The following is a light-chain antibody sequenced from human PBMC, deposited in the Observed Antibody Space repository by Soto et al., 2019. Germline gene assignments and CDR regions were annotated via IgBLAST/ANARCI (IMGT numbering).Light chain of an antibody. Sequence: EVVLTQSPGTLSLSPGERATLSCRASPSVSSSYLAWYQQKPGRAPRLLIYGASSRATGIPDRFSGSGSGTDFSLTINRLEPEDFAVDFCQQYGSSPITFGQGTRLEIK. CDR1: PSVSSSY. V-gene: IGKV3-20*01. J-gene: IGKJ5*01. CDR2: GAS. CDR3: QQYGSSPIT.